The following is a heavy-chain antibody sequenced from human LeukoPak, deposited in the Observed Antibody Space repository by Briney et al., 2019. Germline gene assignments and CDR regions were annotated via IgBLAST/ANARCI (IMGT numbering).Heavy chain of an antibody. D-gene: IGHD3-22*01. CDR2: IYTSGST. CDR1: GGSISSYY. CDR3: ARVNYYDSGAYYPGWFDP. V-gene: IGHV4-4*07. Sequence: SETLSLTCTVSGGSISSYYWSWIRQPAGKGLDWIGRIYTSGSTNYSPSLKSRVTMSVDTSKNQFSLKLSSVTAADTAVYYCARVNYYDSGAYYPGWFDPWGQGTLVTVSS. J-gene: IGHJ5*02.